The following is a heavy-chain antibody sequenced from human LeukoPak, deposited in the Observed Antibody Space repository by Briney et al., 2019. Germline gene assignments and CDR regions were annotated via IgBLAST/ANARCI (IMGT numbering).Heavy chain of an antibody. CDR3: TRDRGIRALDY. D-gene: IGHD1-26*01. V-gene: IGHV3-33*01. J-gene: IGHJ4*02. CDR1: GFTFSSYG. CDR2: ISYDGTNK. Sequence: GGSLRLSCAASGFTFSSYGIHWVRQAPGKGLEWVALISYDGTNKYYADSVKGRFTISRDNSKNTLSLQMNSLRAEDTAVYYCTRDRGIRALDYWGQGTLVTVSS.